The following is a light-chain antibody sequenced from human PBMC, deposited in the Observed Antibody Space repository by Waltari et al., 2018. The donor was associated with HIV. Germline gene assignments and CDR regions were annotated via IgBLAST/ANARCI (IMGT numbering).Light chain of an antibody. Sequence: SAVTQPASVSGLPGQSITISCTGGDSDVGLYNFVSWYQQHPGRVPRLILYDVGSRAPVISDPVSGSRSVPTSSLNISRLRAEDEADYYCASFTGDDTLLFGGGTKVTVL. V-gene: IGLV2-14*03. J-gene: IGLJ3*02. CDR1: DSDVGLYNF. CDR2: DVG. CDR3: ASFTGDDTLL.